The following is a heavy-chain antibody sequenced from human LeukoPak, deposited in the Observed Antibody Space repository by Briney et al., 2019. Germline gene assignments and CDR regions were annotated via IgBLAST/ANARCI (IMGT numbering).Heavy chain of an antibody. V-gene: IGHV4-39*01. J-gene: IGHJ6*03. Sequence: SQTLSLTCTVSGGSIRSTSYYWGWIHLPLVMALVWFGSIYYSGSTYYNPSLKSLVTISVDTSKNQFSLKLSSVTAADTAVYYCGRLFYDFWSGHYYYYMDVWCKGTTVTVSS. CDR3: GRLFYDFWSGHYYYYMDV. D-gene: IGHD3-3*01. CDR2: IYYSGST. CDR1: GGSIRSTSYY.